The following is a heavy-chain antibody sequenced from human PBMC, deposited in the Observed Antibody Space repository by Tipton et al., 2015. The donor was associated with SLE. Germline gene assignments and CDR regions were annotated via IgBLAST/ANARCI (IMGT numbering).Heavy chain of an antibody. CDR3: ASQGDPDY. CDR2: IRSKAYGATT. CDR1: GFGFGGYT. Sequence: SLRLSCLGSGFGFGGYTMSWVRQAPGKGLEWVGLIRSKAYGATTEYAASVNGRFTISRDNAKNSLDLQMNSLRVEDTAVYYCASQGDPDYWGQGTLVTVSS. J-gene: IGHJ4*02. V-gene: IGHV3-49*04. D-gene: IGHD1-26*01.